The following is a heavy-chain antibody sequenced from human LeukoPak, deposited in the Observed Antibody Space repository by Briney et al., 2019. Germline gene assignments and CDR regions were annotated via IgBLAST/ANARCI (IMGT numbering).Heavy chain of an antibody. D-gene: IGHD3-9*01. Sequence: GGSLRLSCAASGFTFSSYWMSWVRQAPGKGLEWVANIKQDGSEKYYVDSVKGRFTISRDNAKNSLYLQMNSLRAEDTAVYYCARDASWYDILTGYYKLYYFDYWGQGTLVTVSS. CDR2: IKQDGSEK. CDR1: GFTFSSYW. V-gene: IGHV3-7*03. CDR3: ARDASWYDILTGYYKLYYFDY. J-gene: IGHJ4*02.